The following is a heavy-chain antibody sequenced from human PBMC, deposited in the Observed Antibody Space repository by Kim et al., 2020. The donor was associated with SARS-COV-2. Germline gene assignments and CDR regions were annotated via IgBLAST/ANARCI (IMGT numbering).Heavy chain of an antibody. CDR1: GYNFASHW. CDR2: IYPDDSDT. Sequence: GESLKISCQASGYNFASHWIGWVRQKPGKGLEWMGIIYPDDSDTTYSPSFAGQVIISADKSVTTAYLQWNNLKASDTAIYFCARLGRYCSTPDFYPPGGCNYFDLWGRGTLVTVSS. CDR3: ARLGRYCSTPDFYPPGGCNYFDL. J-gene: IGHJ4*02. V-gene: IGHV5-51*01. D-gene: IGHD3-10*01.